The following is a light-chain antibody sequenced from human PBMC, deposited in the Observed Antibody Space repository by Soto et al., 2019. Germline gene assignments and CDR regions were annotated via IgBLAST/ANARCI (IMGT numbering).Light chain of an antibody. V-gene: IGKV1-5*01. CDR3: QQYNSYSWT. CDR2: DAS. CDR1: QHITVW. Sequence: DIQLTQSPSTLSASVGDRVTITCRASQHITVWLAWYQQKPGKAPKLLIYDASSLESGVPSRFSGSGSGTEFTLTISSLQPDDFATYYCQQYNSYSWTFGQGTKVDIK. J-gene: IGKJ1*01.